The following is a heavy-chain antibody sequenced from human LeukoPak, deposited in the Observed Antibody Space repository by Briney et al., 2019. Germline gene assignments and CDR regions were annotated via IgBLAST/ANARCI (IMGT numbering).Heavy chain of an antibody. D-gene: IGHD4-17*01. Sequence: GASVKVSCKASGYTFTGYYMHWVRQAPGQGLEWMGWINPNGGGTNYAQKFQGRVTMTRDTSISTAYMELSRLRSDDTAVYYCARVYEDDYGDFFDYWGQGTLVTVSS. CDR2: INPNGGGT. CDR1: GYTFTGYY. CDR3: ARVYEDDYGDFFDY. J-gene: IGHJ4*02. V-gene: IGHV1-2*02.